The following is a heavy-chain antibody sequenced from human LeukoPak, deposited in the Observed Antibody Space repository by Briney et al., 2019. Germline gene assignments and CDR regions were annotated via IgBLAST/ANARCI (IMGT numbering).Heavy chain of an antibody. V-gene: IGHV1-3*01. Sequence: ASVKVSCKASGYTFTSYAMHWVRQAPGQRLEWMGWINAGNGNTKYSQKFQGRVTITRDTSASTAYMELSSLRSEDTAVYYCARGGGYDFWSGQFYSPRTVFDYWGQGTLVTVSS. CDR2: INAGNGNT. D-gene: IGHD3-3*01. CDR3: ARGGGYDFWSGQFYSPRTVFDY. J-gene: IGHJ4*02. CDR1: GYTFTSYA.